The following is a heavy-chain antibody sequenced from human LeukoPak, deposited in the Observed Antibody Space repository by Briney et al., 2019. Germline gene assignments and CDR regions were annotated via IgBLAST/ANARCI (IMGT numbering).Heavy chain of an antibody. CDR3: ARRHFGSGTYVDY. Sequence: ASVKVSCKASGYTFTDYYMHWVRQAPGQGLEWMGWSNPNSGDTNYAQKFQGGVTMTTDTSMTTAYMELRRLRSDDTAVYYCARRHFGSGTYVDYWGQGTLVTVSS. J-gene: IGHJ4*02. CDR2: SNPNSGDT. V-gene: IGHV1-2*02. D-gene: IGHD3-10*01. CDR1: GYTFTDYY.